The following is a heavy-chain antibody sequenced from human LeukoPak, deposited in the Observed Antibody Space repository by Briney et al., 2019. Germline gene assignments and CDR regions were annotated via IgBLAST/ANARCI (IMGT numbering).Heavy chain of an antibody. CDR3: AKGGSSWSEIDY. D-gene: IGHD6-13*01. J-gene: IGHJ4*02. Sequence: SETLSLTCTVSGGSISSYYWSWIRQPAGKGLEWIGRIYTSGSTNYNPSLKSRVTMSVDTSKNQFSLKLSSVTAADTAVYYCAKGGSSWSEIDYWGQGTLVTVSS. V-gene: IGHV4-4*07. CDR1: GGSISSYY. CDR2: IYTSGST.